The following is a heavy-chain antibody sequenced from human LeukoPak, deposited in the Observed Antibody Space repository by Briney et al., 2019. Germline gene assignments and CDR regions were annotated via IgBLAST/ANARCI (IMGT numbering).Heavy chain of an antibody. D-gene: IGHD1-26*01. Sequence: PSKTLSLTCGVSGVSFSGYYWSWIRQAPGKGPEWIGEISHTGRTAYNPSLKSRVTISLDTSKSQFSLKLTFVSAADTAVYYCTRTSPGIPLDFWGQGTLVTVSS. J-gene: IGHJ4*02. CDR3: TRTSPGIPLDF. CDR2: ISHTGRT. CDR1: GVSFSGYY. V-gene: IGHV4-34*01.